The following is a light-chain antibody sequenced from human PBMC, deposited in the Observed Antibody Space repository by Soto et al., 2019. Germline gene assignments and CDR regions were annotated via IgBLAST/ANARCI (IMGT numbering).Light chain of an antibody. CDR1: QSVSSY. J-gene: IGKJ2*01. V-gene: IGKV3-11*01. CDR2: DAS. Sequence: EIVLTQSPATLSLSPGERATLSCRASQSVSSYLAWYQQKHGQAPRLLIYDASNRATVIPARLSGSGSGTDLTLTISSLEPEDVAVYYCQQRRNWPPVTFGQGTKLEIK. CDR3: QQRRNWPPVT.